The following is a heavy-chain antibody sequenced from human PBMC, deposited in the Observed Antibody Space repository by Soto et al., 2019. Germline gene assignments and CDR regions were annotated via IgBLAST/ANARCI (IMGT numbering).Heavy chain of an antibody. D-gene: IGHD2-2*01. CDR3: ARKIVVVPAATGDWFDP. CDR2: IYYSGST. Sequence: SETLSLTCTVSGGSISSGGYYWSWIRQHPGKGLEWIGYIYYSGSTYYNPSLKSRVTISVDTSKNQFSLKLSSVTAADTAVYYCARKIVVVPAATGDWFDPWGQGTLVTVSS. CDR1: GGSISSGGYY. J-gene: IGHJ5*02. V-gene: IGHV4-31*03.